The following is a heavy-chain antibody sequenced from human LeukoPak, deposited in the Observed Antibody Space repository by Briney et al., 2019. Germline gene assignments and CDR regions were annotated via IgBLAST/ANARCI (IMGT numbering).Heavy chain of an antibody. CDR3: ARGGWSLDI. CDR2: IHDSGST. CDR1: GGSISNYH. J-gene: IGHJ3*02. Sequence: SETLSLTRAVSGGSISNYHWSWIPQPPGKGLEWIGDIHDSGSTNDDPSLKSRGTISVDTSKNQFSLNLGSVTAADTAVYYCARGGWSLDIWGQGTMVTVSS. D-gene: IGHD2-15*01. V-gene: IGHV4-59*01.